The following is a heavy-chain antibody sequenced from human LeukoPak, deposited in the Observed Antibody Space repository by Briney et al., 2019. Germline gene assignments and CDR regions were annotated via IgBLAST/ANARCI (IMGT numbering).Heavy chain of an antibody. CDR3: AKDEWSIAALTLDY. V-gene: IGHV3-23*01. CDR1: GFTFSSYA. J-gene: IGHJ4*02. D-gene: IGHD6-6*01. Sequence: PGASLRLSCAASGFTFSSYAMSWVRQAPGKGLEWVSAISGSGGSTYYADSVKGRFTISRDNSKNTLYLQMNSLRAEDTAVYYCAKDEWSIAALTLDYWGQGTLVTVSS. CDR2: ISGSGGST.